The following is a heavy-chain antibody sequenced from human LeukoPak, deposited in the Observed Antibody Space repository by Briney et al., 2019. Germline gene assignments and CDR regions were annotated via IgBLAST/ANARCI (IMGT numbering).Heavy chain of an antibody. Sequence: GGSLRLSCAASGFTFSSYWMHWVRQAPGKGLVWVSRINGDGSSTSYADSVKGRFTISRDNAKNTLYLQMNSLRAEDTAVYYCAKDRNAAGWGSSWYSDWFDPWGQGTLVTVSS. CDR1: GFTFSSYW. CDR2: INGDGSST. J-gene: IGHJ5*02. D-gene: IGHD6-13*01. V-gene: IGHV3-74*01. CDR3: AKDRNAAGWGSSWYSDWFDP.